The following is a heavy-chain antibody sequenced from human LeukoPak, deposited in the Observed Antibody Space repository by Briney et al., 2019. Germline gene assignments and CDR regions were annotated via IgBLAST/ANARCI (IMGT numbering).Heavy chain of an antibody. CDR3: ARDSDSSGWYTGYYYYGMDV. J-gene: IGHJ6*02. Sequence: ASVKVSCKASGYTFTSYDINWVRQATGQGLEWMGWMNPNSGNTGYAQKLQGRVTMTTDTSTSTAYMELRSLRSDDTAVYYCARDSDSSGWYTGYYYYGMDVWGQGTTVTVSS. CDR1: GYTFTSYD. D-gene: IGHD6-19*01. CDR2: MNPNSGNT. V-gene: IGHV1-8*01.